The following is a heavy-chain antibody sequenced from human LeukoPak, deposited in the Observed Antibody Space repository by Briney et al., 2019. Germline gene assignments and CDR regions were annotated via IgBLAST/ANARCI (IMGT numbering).Heavy chain of an antibody. CDR2: IYYSGST. J-gene: IGHJ4*02. CDR3: ARLTRSYYFDY. CDR1: GGSISSYY. V-gene: IGHV4-59*01. D-gene: IGHD5-24*01. Sequence: SETLSLTCTVSGGSISSYYWSWIRQPPGKGLEWIGYIYYSGSTNYNPSLKSRVTISVDTSKNQFSLKLSSVTAADTAVYYCARLTRSYYFDYWGQGTLVTVSS.